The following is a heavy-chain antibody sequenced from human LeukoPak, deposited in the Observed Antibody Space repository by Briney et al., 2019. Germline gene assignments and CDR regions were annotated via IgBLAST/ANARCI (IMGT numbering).Heavy chain of an antibody. V-gene: IGHV3-7*01. D-gene: IGHD3-10*01. CDR2: IKQDGSEK. Sequence: GGSLRLSCAASGFNFSSHWMSWVRQDPGKRLEWVANIKQDGSEKYYVDSVKGRFTISRDNAKNSLYLQMNSLRAEDTAVYYCARDHYYGSGSLTGFDYWGQGTLVTVSS. J-gene: IGHJ4*02. CDR3: ARDHYYGSGSLTGFDY. CDR1: GFNFSSHW.